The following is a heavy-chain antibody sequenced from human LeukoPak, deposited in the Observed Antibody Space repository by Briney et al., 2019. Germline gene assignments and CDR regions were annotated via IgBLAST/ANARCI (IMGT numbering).Heavy chain of an antibody. J-gene: IGHJ4*02. CDR2: INHSGST. Sequence: SETLSLTCAVYGGSFSGYYWSWIRQPPGKGLEWIGEINHSGSTNYNPSLKSRVTISVDTSKNQFSLKLSSVTAADTAVYYCARSYSSGWSPSFDYWGQGTLVTVSS. D-gene: IGHD6-19*01. CDR1: GGSFSGYY. V-gene: IGHV4-34*01. CDR3: ARSYSSGWSPSFDY.